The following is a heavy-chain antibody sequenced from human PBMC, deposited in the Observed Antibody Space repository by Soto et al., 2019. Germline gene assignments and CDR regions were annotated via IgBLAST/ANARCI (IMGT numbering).Heavy chain of an antibody. V-gene: IGHV1-18*01. J-gene: IGHJ5*02. Sequence: GASVKVSCKASGYTFTSYGISWVRQAPGQGLEWMGWISAYNGNTNYAQKLQGRVTMTTDTSTSTAYMELRSLRSDDTAVYYCARARRGYCGGDCYSDWFAPWGQGTLVTVSS. CDR2: ISAYNGNT. CDR3: ARARRGYCGGDCYSDWFAP. D-gene: IGHD2-21*02. CDR1: GYTFTSYG.